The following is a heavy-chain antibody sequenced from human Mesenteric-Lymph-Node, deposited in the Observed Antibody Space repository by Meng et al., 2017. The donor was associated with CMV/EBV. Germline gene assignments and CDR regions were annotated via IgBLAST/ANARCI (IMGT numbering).Heavy chain of an antibody. CDR1: GGSISSYY. J-gene: IGHJ4*02. CDR3: ARSLRFRSGGSWNYFDY. Sequence: SETLSLTCTVSGGSISSYYWSWIRQPPGKGLEWIGYIYYSGSTNYNPSLKSRVTISVDTSKNQFSLKLSSVTAADTAVYYCARSLRFRSGGSWNYFDYWGQGTLVTVSS. D-gene: IGHD2-15*01. CDR2: IYYSGST. V-gene: IGHV4-59*01.